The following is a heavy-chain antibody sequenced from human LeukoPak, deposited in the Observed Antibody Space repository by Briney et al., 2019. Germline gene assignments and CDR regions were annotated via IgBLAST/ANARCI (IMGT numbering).Heavy chain of an antibody. J-gene: IGHJ6*02. CDR2: TYYAGST. D-gene: IGHD6-13*01. CDR1: GGSISSRSYY. CDR3: ARLGAAPGPPHYFYYGMDV. V-gene: IGHV4-39*01. Sequence: PETLSLTCSVSGGSISSRSYYWGWVRQPPGKGLEWIGSTYYAGSTYYNPSLRSRVSISGDTSKNQVSLKVNSVTAADTAVYYCARLGAAPGPPHYFYYGMDVWGQGTTVTVS.